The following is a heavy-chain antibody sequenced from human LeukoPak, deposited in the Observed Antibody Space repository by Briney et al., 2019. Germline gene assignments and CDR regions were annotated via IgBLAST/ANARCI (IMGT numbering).Heavy chain of an antibody. CDR2: IYYSGGT. CDR1: GGSISGYY. D-gene: IGHD1-26*01. V-gene: IGHV4-59*01. J-gene: IGHJ3*02. CDR3: ARLEWSGNYEGDLGALDI. Sequence: PSETLSLTCIVSGGSISGYYWTWIRQPPGKGLEWIGYIYYSGGTKYNPSLKSRVIISVDMSKSQFSLKLSSVTAADTAVYYCARLEWSGNYEGDLGALDIWGRGTMVTVSS.